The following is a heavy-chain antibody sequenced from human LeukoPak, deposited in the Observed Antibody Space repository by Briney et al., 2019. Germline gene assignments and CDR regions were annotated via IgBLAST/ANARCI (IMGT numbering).Heavy chain of an antibody. Sequence: KPSETLSLTCTVSGGSITSYHWSWIRQPPGEGLEWIGYIYYSGSTNYNSSLKSRVTISIDTSKNQFSLKLSSVTAADTAVYYCTRVGDFVFRDWGQGTLVTVSS. V-gene: IGHV4-59*01. CDR1: GGSITSYH. CDR3: TRVGDFVFRD. D-gene: IGHD4-17*01. CDR2: IYYSGST. J-gene: IGHJ4*02.